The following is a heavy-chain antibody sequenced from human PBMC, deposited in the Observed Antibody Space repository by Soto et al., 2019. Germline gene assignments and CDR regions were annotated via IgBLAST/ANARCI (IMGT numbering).Heavy chain of an antibody. J-gene: IGHJ6*02. CDR3: ARDFLTGDFWSGYHYGTDV. V-gene: IGHV1-18*01. D-gene: IGHD3-3*01. CDR2: ISAYNGNT. CDR1: GYTFTGYG. Sequence: ASVKVSCKASGYTFTGYGISWVRQAPGQGLEWMGWISAYNGNTNYAQKLQGRVTMTTDTSTSTAYMELRSLRSDDTAVYYCARDFLTGDFWSGYHYGTDVWGQGTTVTLSS.